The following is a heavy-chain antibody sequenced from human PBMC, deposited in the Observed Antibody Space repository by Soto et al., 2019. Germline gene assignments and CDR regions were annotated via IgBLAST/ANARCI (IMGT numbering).Heavy chain of an antibody. CDR3: AKGRLAAAGKGAFDI. CDR1: GYTFTGYY. V-gene: IGHV1-2*04. Sequence: ASVKVSCKASGYTFTGYYMHWVRQAPGQGLEWMGWINPNSGGTNYAQKSQGWVTMTRDTSISTAYMELSRLRSDDTAVYYCAKGRLAAAGKGAFDIWGQGTMVTVSS. D-gene: IGHD6-13*01. J-gene: IGHJ3*02. CDR2: INPNSGGT.